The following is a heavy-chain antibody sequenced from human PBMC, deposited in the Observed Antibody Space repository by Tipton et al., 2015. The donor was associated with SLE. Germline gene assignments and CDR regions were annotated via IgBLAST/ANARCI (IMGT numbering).Heavy chain of an antibody. Sequence: TLSLTCTVSNGSINLYYWSWIRQSAGKGLEWIGRMYTSGSTNYKTSLKSRVTMSVDTSKNQFSLKLSSVTAADTAVYYCATSPRYALDIWGQGTTVTVSS. CDR3: ATSPRYALDI. J-gene: IGHJ3*02. CDR1: NGSINLYY. D-gene: IGHD1-1*01. V-gene: IGHV4-4*07. CDR2: MYTSGST.